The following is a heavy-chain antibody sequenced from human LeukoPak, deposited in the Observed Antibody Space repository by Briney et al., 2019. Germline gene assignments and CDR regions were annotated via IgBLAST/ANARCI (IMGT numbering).Heavy chain of an antibody. CDR3: ARLRLWLDFDY. J-gene: IGHJ4*02. CDR2: INHSGST. V-gene: IGHV4-34*01. Sequence: PSETLSLTCADYGGSFRGYYWSWIRQPPGKGLEWIGEINHSGSTNYNPSLKSRVTISVDTSKNQFSLKLSSVTAADTAVYYCARLRLWLDFDYWGQGTLVTVSS. D-gene: IGHD5-18*01. CDR1: GGSFRGYY.